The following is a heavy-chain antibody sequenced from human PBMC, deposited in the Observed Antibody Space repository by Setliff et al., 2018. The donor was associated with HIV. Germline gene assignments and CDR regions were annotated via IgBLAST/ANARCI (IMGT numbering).Heavy chain of an antibody. CDR1: GYSFTNYW. J-gene: IGHJ4*02. Sequence: PGESLKISCQASGYSFTNYWIVWVRQMPGKGLEWMGVIYPGDFVTRYGPSFQGQVFISAARSITTAYLQWDSLKASDTAMYYCTRRRRAPGIEDLEAYWGQGTLVTVSS. D-gene: IGHD1-26*01. CDR3: TRRRRAPGIEDLEAY. V-gene: IGHV5-51*01. CDR2: IYPGDFVT.